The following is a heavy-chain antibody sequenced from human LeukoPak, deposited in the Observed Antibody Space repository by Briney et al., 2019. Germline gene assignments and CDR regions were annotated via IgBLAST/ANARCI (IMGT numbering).Heavy chain of an antibody. D-gene: IGHD3-22*01. V-gene: IGHV1-2*02. Sequence: GASVKVSCKASGYTFSSYGINWVRQAPGQGLEWMRWINPNSGGTNYAQKFQGRVTMTRDTSISTAYMELSRLRSDDTAVYYCARPDAYDSSGYYHSYYFDYWGQGTLVTVSS. CDR3: ARPDAYDSSGYYHSYYFDY. CDR1: GYTFSSYG. J-gene: IGHJ4*02. CDR2: INPNSGGT.